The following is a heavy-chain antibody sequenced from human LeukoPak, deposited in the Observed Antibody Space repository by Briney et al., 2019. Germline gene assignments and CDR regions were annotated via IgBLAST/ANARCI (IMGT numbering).Heavy chain of an antibody. Sequence: GGSLRLSCAAAGFTFSTYAMSWVRQTQERGLEWVSAISDTGGNTFYADSVKGRFTISRDNSKNTLYLQMNSLRAEDTAIYYCAKGRTNDYWGQGTLVTVSS. CDR3: AKGRTNDY. CDR1: GFTFSTYA. J-gene: IGHJ4*02. D-gene: IGHD1/OR15-1a*01. CDR2: ISDTGGNT. V-gene: IGHV3-23*01.